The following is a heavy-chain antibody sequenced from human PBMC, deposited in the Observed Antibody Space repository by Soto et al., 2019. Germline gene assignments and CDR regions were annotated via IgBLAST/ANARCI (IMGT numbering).Heavy chain of an antibody. J-gene: IGHJ4*02. V-gene: IGHV4-30-4*01. D-gene: IGHD4-4*01. CDR3: ARSDNYVPFDH. CDR2: IYYSGFT. Sequence: QVQLQESGPGLVKPSQTLSLTCTVSGGSISSGDYYWSWIRQPPGKGLEWIGYIYYSGFTYSNPSLNSRLTMSVDTSKNQFSLKLSSVIAADTAVYYCARSDNYVPFDHWGQGTLVTVSS. CDR1: GGSISSGDYY.